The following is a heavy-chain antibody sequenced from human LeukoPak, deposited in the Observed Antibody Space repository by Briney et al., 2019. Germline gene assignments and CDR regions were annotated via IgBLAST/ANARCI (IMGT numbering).Heavy chain of an antibody. CDR2: IIPIFGTA. J-gene: IGHJ6*03. D-gene: IGHD3-16*01. V-gene: IGHV1-69*05. Sequence: GASVKVSCKASGGTFSSYAISWVRQAPGQGLEWMGRIIPIFGTANYAQKFQGRVTITTDASTSTAYMELSSLRSEDTAVYYCARDWGVGLRYYYYYMDVWGKGTTVTVSS. CDR1: GGTFSSYA. CDR3: ARDWGVGLRYYYYYMDV.